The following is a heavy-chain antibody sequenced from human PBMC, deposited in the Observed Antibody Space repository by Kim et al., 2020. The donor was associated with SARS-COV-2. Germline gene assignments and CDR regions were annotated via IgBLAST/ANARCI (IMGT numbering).Heavy chain of an antibody. CDR2: ISYDGSNK. CDR1: GFTFSSYA. CDR3: ARDNSFARQQLPSVDY. D-gene: IGHD6-13*01. Sequence: GGSLRLSCAASGFTFSSYAMHWVRQAPGKGLEWVAVISYDGSNKYYADSVKGRFTISRDNSKNTLYLQMNSLRAEDTAVYYCARDNSFARQQLPSVDYWGQGTLVTVSS. V-gene: IGHV3-30-3*01. J-gene: IGHJ4*02.